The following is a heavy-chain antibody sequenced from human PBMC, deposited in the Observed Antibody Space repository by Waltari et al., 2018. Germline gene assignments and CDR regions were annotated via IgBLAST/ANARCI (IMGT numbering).Heavy chain of an antibody. V-gene: IGHV4-59*01. J-gene: IGHJ4*02. CDR3: ARTSGAAAGKFDY. CDR2: ISDSGST. CDR1: GTSISNYY. D-gene: IGHD6-13*01. Sequence: QVQLQESGPGLVKPSETMSLTCTVSGTSISNYYWTWIRQPPGKGLEWIGYISDSGSTSYNPSLKSRVTISGDTSKNHFFLKLCSVTAADTAVYYCARTSGAAAGKFDYWGQETLVTVSS.